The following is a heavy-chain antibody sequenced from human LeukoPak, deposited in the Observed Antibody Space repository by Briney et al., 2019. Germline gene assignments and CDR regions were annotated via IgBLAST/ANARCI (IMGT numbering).Heavy chain of an antibody. V-gene: IGHV3-13*01. CDR3: ARGSPPFQH. D-gene: IGHD3-10*01. CDR2: IGTAGDT. CDR1: GFTFSNYD. J-gene: IGHJ1*01. Sequence: PGGSLRLSYAASGFTFSNYDMHWVRQATGQGLEWVSGIGTAGDTYYAGSVKGRFTISRENAKNSLYLQMKSLRAGDTAVYYCARGSPPFQHWGQGTLVTVSS.